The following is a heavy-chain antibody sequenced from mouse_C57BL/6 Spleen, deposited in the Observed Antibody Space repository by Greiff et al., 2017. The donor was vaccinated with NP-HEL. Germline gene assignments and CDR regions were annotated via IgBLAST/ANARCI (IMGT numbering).Heavy chain of an antibody. CDR2: ISSGGSYT. CDR3: ARHPPFAY. J-gene: IGHJ3*01. CDR1: GFTFSSYG. Sequence: EVQGVESGGDLVKPGGSLKLSCAASGFTFSSYGMSWVRQTPDKRLEWVATISSGGSYTYYPDSVKGRFTISRDNAKNTLYLQMSSLKSEDTAMYYCARHPPFAYWGQGTLVTVSA. V-gene: IGHV5-6*01.